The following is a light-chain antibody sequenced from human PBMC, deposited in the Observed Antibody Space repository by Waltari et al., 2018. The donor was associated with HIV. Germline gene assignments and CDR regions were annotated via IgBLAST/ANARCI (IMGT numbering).Light chain of an antibody. Sequence: YELTQPPSVSVSPGQTARITSSGDALPAQFAHWYQQRPGQAPILLIFKDNKRPAGIPERFSGSSSGTTVTLTISGVQAEDEADYYCQSADSSGALGVFGGGTKLTVL. CDR3: QSADSSGALGV. CDR1: ALPAQF. CDR2: KDN. V-gene: IGLV3-25*03. J-gene: IGLJ2*01.